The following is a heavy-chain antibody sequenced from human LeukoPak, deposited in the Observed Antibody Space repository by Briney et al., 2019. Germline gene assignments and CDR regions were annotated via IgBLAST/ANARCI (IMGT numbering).Heavy chain of an antibody. V-gene: IGHV4-59*01. J-gene: IGHJ4*02. CDR2: IFYSGST. D-gene: IGHD5-24*01. CDR3: ARVRDGYPDY. CDR1: GGSMNNYY. Sequence: SETLSLTCTVSGGSMNNYYWSWIRQPPGRGLEWIGYIFYSGSTNYNPSLKSRVTISVDTSKNQFSLKLSSVTAADTAVYYCARVRDGYPDYWGQGTPVTVSS.